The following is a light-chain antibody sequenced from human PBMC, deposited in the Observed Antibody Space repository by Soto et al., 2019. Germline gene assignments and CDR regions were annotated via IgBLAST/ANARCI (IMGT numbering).Light chain of an antibody. V-gene: IGKV3-15*01. CDR1: QGVSSN. CDR2: DAS. CDR3: QQYHNWPIT. Sequence: EIVMTQSPATLSVSPGERATLSCRASQGVSSNLAWHQQKPGQAPRILMYDASTRATGIPARFSGSGSGTEFTLTISSLQSEDFAVYYCQQYHNWPITFGQGTRLEIK. J-gene: IGKJ5*01.